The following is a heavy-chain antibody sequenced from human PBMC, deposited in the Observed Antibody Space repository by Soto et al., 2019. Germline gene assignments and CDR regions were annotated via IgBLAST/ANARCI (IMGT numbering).Heavy chain of an antibody. CDR1: GGSISSGGNY. CDR3: AREYYYDSNGYSVGRSVDY. CDR2: ISYTGST. D-gene: IGHD3-22*01. Sequence: SETLSLTCTVSGGSISSGGNYWSWIRQHPGKGLEWIGYISYTGSTYYNPSLKSRVTISADTSKNQFSLKLSSVTAADTAVYYCAREYYYDSNGYSVGRSVDYWGQGTLVTVSS. J-gene: IGHJ4*02. V-gene: IGHV4-31*03.